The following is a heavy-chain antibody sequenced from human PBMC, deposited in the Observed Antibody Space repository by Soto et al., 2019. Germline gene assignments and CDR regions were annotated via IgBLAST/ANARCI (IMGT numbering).Heavy chain of an antibody. CDR2: IYYSGST. D-gene: IGHD6-13*01. Sequence: SETLSLTCTVSGGSVSSGSYYWSWIRQPPGKGLEWIGYIYYSGSTNYNPSLKSRVTISVDTSKNQFSLKLSSVTAADTAVYYCARGPSQQLVMPSHHFDYWGQGTLVTVSS. CDR3: ARGPSQQLVMPSHHFDY. J-gene: IGHJ4*02. V-gene: IGHV4-61*01. CDR1: GGSVSSGSYY.